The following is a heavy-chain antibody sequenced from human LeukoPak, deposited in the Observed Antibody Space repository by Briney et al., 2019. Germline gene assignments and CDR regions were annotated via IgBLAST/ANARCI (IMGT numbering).Heavy chain of an antibody. V-gene: IGHV3-30*03. J-gene: IGHJ4*02. D-gene: IGHD3-22*01. Sequence: GGSLRLSCAASGFTFSSYGMHWVRQAPGKGLEWVAVISYDGSNKYYADSVKGRFTISRDNSKNTLYLQMNSLRAEDTAVYYCARGTTNYYDSRDFEFDYWGQGTLVTVSS. CDR3: ARGTTNYYDSRDFEFDY. CDR1: GFTFSSYG. CDR2: ISYDGSNK.